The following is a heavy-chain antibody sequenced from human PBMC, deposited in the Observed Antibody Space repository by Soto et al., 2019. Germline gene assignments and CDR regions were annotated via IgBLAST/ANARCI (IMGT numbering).Heavy chain of an antibody. J-gene: IGHJ4*02. D-gene: IGHD5-12*01. V-gene: IGHV6-1*01. Sequence: SQTLSLTCAISGDSVSSSSVTWNWIRQSPSRGLEWLGRTYYRSKWYNDYAESVKSRITINPDTSKNQFSLHLNSVTPEDAAVYYCVRLIGNSGLDFWGQGPWSPSPQ. CDR1: GDSVSSSSVT. CDR3: VRLIGNSGLDF. CDR2: TYYRSKWYN.